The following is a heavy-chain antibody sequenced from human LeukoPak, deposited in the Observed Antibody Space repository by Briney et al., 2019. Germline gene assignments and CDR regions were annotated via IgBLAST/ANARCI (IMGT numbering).Heavy chain of an antibody. CDR3: ARVGRSVVVPAATGAYFDY. CDR1: GYTFTTYY. Sequence: ASVKVSCKASGYTFTTYYMHWVRQAPGQGLEWMGWINPGSGGTKYAERFQGRVSMTRDTSISTVYMDLSSLRSDDTAVYYCARVGRSVVVPAATGAYFDYWGQGTLVTVSS. CDR2: INPGSGGT. D-gene: IGHD2-2*01. J-gene: IGHJ4*02. V-gene: IGHV1-2*02.